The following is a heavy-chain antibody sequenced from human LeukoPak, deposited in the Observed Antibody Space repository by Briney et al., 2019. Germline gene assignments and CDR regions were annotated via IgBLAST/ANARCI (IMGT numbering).Heavy chain of an antibody. J-gene: IGHJ4*02. CDR3: ARELAGYGKLDY. CDR2: IYTSGST. CDR1: GGSISSGSYF. Sequence: SQALSLTCTVSGGSISSGSYFWSWIRQPAGKGLEWIGRIYTSGSTNYNPSLKSRVTISPDTSKNQFSLKLSSVTAADTAVYYCARELAGYGKLDYWGQGILVTVSS. D-gene: IGHD5-12*01. V-gene: IGHV4-61*02.